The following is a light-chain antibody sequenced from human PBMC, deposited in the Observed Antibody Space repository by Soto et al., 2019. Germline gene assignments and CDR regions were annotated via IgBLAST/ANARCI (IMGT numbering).Light chain of an antibody. CDR2: DIS. CDR1: QSVSKC. CDR3: QQCNNWPPIT. J-gene: IGKJ5*01. Sequence: EIVLTQSPATLSLSPGERATISCRASQSVSKCLAWYQQKPGQAPRLLIYDISSRAPGIPARFSGSGSGTDFTLTISSLEPEDFAVYYCQQCNNWPPITFGQGTRLEIK. V-gene: IGKV3-11*01.